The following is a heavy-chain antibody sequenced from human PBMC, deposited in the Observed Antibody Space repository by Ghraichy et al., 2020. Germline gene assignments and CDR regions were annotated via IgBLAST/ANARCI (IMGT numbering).Heavy chain of an antibody. Sequence: GGSLRLSCAASGFTFSSYGMHWVRQAPGKGLEWVAVIWYDGSNKYYVDSVKGRFTISRDNSKNTLYLQMNSLRAEDTAVYYCARDSGYSYGYDAFDIWGQGTMVTVSS. CDR3: ARDSGYSYGYDAFDI. CDR2: IWYDGSNK. J-gene: IGHJ3*02. V-gene: IGHV3-33*01. D-gene: IGHD5-18*01. CDR1: GFTFSSYG.